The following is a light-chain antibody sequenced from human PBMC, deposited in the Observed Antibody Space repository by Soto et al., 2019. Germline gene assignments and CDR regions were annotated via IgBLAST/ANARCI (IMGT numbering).Light chain of an antibody. Sequence: DIQMTQSPSTLSASVGDRVTITCRASQSISSWLAWYQQKPGKAPKLLIYKASSLESGVPSRFSGSGSGTEFTLTISSLQHDDFATYYYQQYNSYPRTFGQGTKVEIK. CDR3: QQYNSYPRT. CDR1: QSISSW. J-gene: IGKJ1*01. V-gene: IGKV1-5*03. CDR2: KAS.